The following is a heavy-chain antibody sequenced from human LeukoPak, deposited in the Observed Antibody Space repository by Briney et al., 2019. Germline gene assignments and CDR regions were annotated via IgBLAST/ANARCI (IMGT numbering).Heavy chain of an antibody. CDR1: GGSISSSSYY. J-gene: IGHJ6*03. Sequence: PXETLXXXCTVSGGSISSSSYYWGWIRQPPGKGLEWIGSIYYSGSTYYNPSLKSRVTISVNTTKSQFSLKLSSVTAAEPAVYXXXRXXXXXGXYYXXVWGKGTTVTVSS. CDR2: IYYSGST. V-gene: IGHV4-39*07. CDR3: XRXXXXXGXYYXXV. D-gene: IGHD3-10*01.